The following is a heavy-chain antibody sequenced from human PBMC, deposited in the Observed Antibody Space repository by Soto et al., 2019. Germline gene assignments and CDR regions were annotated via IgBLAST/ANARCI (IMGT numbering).Heavy chain of an antibody. CDR2: ISSSSSYI. CDR1: GFTFSSYS. V-gene: IGHV3-21*01. CDR3: ARERYCSSTSCPSYYYYYGMDV. J-gene: IGHJ6*02. Sequence: PGGSLRLSCAASGFTFSSYSMNWVRQAPGKGLEWVSSISSSSSYIYYADSVKGRFTISRDNAKNSLYLQMNSLRAEDTAVYYCARERYCSSTSCPSYYYYYGMDVWGQGTTVTVSS. D-gene: IGHD2-2*01.